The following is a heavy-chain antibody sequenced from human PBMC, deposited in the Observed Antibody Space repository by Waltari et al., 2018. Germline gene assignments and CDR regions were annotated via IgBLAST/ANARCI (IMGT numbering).Heavy chain of an antibody. CDR1: GFTFSSYA. Sequence: EVQLLESGGGLVQPGGSLRLSCAASGFTFSSYAMSWVRQAPGKGLEGVSAISGSGGSTYYADSVKGRFTISRDNSKNTRYLQMNSLRAEDTAVYYCARGDVLRFLEWSYYFDYWGQGTLVTVSS. CDR3: ARGDVLRFLEWSYYFDY. D-gene: IGHD3-3*01. CDR2: ISGSGGST. J-gene: IGHJ4*02. V-gene: IGHV3-23*01.